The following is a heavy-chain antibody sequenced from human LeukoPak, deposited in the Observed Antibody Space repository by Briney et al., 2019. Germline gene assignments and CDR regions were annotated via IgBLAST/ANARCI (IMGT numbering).Heavy chain of an antibody. CDR2: IKQDGSEK. J-gene: IGHJ4*02. Sequence: GGSLRLSCAASGFTFSSYWMSWVRQAPGKGLEWVANIKQDGSEKYYVDSVKGRFTISRDNAKNSLYLQMNSLRAEDTAVYYCARDYGAYYYDSSGSLWGQGTLVTVSS. D-gene: IGHD3-22*01. CDR3: ARDYGAYYYDSSGSL. CDR1: GFTFSSYW. V-gene: IGHV3-7*01.